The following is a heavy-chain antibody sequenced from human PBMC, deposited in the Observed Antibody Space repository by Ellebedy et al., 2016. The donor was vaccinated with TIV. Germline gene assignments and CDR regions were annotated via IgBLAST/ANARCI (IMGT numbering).Heavy chain of an antibody. V-gene: IGHV4-59*08. D-gene: IGHD6-13*01. CDR3: ARGVWSSSWYIDY. CDR2: IYYSGST. J-gene: IGHJ4*02. Sequence: SETLSLXXAVYGGSFSGYYWSWIRQPPGKGLEWIGYIYYSGSTNYNPSLKSRVTISVDTSKNQFSLKLSSVTAADTAVYYCARGVWSSSWYIDYWGQGTLVTVSS. CDR1: GGSFSGYY.